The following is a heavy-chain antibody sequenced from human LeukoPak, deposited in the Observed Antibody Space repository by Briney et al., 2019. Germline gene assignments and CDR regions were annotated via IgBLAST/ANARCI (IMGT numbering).Heavy chain of an antibody. J-gene: IGHJ4*02. V-gene: IGHV3-30*04. CDR3: ARAEAVDTAMGFDY. D-gene: IGHD5-18*01. CDR2: ISYDGSNK. Sequence: GGSLRLSCAASGFTFSSYAMHWVRQAPGKGLEWVAVISYDGSNKYYADSVKGRFTISRDNSKNTLYLQMNRLRAEDTAVYYCARAEAVDTAMGFDYWGQGTLVTVSS. CDR1: GFTFSSYA.